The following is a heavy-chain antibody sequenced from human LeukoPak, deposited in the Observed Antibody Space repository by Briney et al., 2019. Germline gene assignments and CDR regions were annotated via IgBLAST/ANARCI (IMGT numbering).Heavy chain of an antibody. CDR1: GFTFSSYA. V-gene: IGHV3-30*04. D-gene: IGHD6-6*01. J-gene: IGHJ4*02. Sequence: GGSLRLSCAASGFTFSSYAMHWVRQAPGKGLEWVAVISYDGSNKYYADSVKGRFTISRDNSNNALYLLMNSLRAEDTAVYYCAKRKGQLGPYFDYWGQGTLVTVSS. CDR3: AKRKGQLGPYFDY. CDR2: ISYDGSNK.